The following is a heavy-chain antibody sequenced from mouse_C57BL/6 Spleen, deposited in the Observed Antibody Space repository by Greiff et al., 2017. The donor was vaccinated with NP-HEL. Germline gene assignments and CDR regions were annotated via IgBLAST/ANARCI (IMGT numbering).Heavy chain of an antibody. CDR1: GYTFTRYW. CDR3: ARGAGSRGYFDY. V-gene: IGHV1-53*01. D-gene: IGHD1-1*01. J-gene: IGHJ2*01. CDR2: INPSNGGT. Sequence: QVQLQQPGTALVKPGASVKLSCKASGYTFTRYWMHWVKQRPGQGLEWIGNINPSNGGTNYNEKFKSKATLTVDKSSSTAYMQLSSLTSEDSAVYYCARGAGSRGYFDYWGQGTTLTVSS.